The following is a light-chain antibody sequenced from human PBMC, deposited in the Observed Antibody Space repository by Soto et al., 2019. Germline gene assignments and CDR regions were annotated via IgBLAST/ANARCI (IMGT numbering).Light chain of an antibody. CDR1: QGIGNY. Sequence: DIPMTQSPSSLSASLGDRVTITCRASQGIGNYLAWYQLQPGKVPKLLIYAASTLQSGVPSRFSGSGSGTDFTLTISSLQPEDVATYFCQKYNSAPRRFGQGTKVEI. CDR2: AAS. V-gene: IGKV1-27*01. CDR3: QKYNSAPRR. J-gene: IGKJ1*01.